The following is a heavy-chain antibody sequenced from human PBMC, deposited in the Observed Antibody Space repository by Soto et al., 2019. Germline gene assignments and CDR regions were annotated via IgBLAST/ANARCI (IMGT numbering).Heavy chain of an antibody. CDR2: IYYSGST. CDR3: ARDRYCSGGSCYSGPWNFDY. Sequence: SETLSLTCTVSGGSISSYYWSWIRQPPGKGLEWIGYIYYSGSTNYNPSIKSRVTISVDTSKNQFSLKLSSVTAADTAVYYFARDRYCSGGSCYSGPWNFDYWGQGTLVTVSS. CDR1: GGSISSYY. J-gene: IGHJ4*02. D-gene: IGHD2-15*01. V-gene: IGHV4-59*01.